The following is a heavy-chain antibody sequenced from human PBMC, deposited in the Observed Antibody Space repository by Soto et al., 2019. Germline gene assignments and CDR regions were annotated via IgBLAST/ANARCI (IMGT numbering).Heavy chain of an antibody. V-gene: IGHV3-30-3*01. Sequence: QVQLVESGGGVVQPGRSLRLSCAASGFTFSSYAMHWVRQAPGKGLEWVAVISYDGSNKYYADSVKGRFTISRDNSKNTLCLQMNSLRAEDTAVYYCAREGTGGQYYDFWTGPSDAFDIWGQGTMVTVSS. CDR2: ISYDGSNK. D-gene: IGHD3-3*01. CDR3: AREGTGGQYYDFWTGPSDAFDI. CDR1: GFTFSSYA. J-gene: IGHJ3*02.